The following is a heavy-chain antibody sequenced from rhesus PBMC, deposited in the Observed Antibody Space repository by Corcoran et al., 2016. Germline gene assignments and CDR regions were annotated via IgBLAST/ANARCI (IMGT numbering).Heavy chain of an antibody. CDR2: IFGGAGNT. V-gene: IGHV4-173*01. J-gene: IGHJ4*01. CDR1: GDSISNNH. D-gene: IGHD2-33*01. CDR3: ARGCSYRGGPLVHMDY. Sequence: QLQLQESGPGLVKPSETLSLTCAVSGDSISNNHWVWIRQPPGNGLEWIGRIFGGAGNTEHNHSLRSRVTMSKDTSQNQFSLKVNSVIAAVTAVYYCARGCSYRGGPLVHMDYWGQGVLVTVSS.